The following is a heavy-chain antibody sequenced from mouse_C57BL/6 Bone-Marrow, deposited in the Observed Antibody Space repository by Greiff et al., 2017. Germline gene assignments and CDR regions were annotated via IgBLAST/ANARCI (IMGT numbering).Heavy chain of an antibody. D-gene: IGHD2-4*01. CDR2: ISDGGSYT. J-gene: IGHJ3*01. CDR3: ARDRRLRRRFAY. V-gene: IGHV5-4*01. CDR1: GFTFSSYA. Sequence: EVMLVESGGGLVKPGGSLKLSCAASGFTFSSYAMSWVRQTPDKRLEWVATISDGGSYTYYPDNVKGRFTISRDNAKNNLYLQMSHLKSEDTAMYYCARDRRLRRRFAYWGQGTLVTVSA.